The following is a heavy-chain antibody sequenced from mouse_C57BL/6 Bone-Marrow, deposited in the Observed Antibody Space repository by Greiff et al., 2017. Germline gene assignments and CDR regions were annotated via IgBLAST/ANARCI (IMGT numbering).Heavy chain of an antibody. CDR3: TTPGCNYEAWFAY. V-gene: IGHV14-1*01. CDR2: IDPADGDT. Sequence: VQLQQSGAELVRPGASVKLSCTASGFNIKDYYMHWVKQRPEQGLEWIGRIDPADGDTEYAPKFQGKATLPADTSSNTAYLPLSSLTSEDTAVYYSTTPGCNYEAWFAYWGQGTLVTVSA. J-gene: IGHJ3*01. CDR1: GFNIKDYY. D-gene: IGHD2-1*01.